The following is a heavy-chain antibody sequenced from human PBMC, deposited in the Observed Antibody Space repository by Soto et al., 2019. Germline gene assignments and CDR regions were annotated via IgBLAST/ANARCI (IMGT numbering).Heavy chain of an antibody. Sequence: PVVSLRLSCAASDFAFSDYYLTWIRQAPGKGLEWVSYISATGNTFYYADSVKGRFVISRDNAKNSLYLHMSDLRVDDTAIYYCARFHVSVLGGVLRPSFFGDCWGQGRQGTVSS. D-gene: IGHD3-16*01. CDR2: ISATGNTF. CDR1: DFAFSDYY. CDR3: ARFHVSVLGGVLRPSFFGDC. J-gene: IGHJ4*02. V-gene: IGHV3-11*01.